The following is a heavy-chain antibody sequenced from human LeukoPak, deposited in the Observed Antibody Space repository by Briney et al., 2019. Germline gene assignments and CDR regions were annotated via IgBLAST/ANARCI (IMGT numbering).Heavy chain of an antibody. CDR1: EFTFSAYW. J-gene: IGHJ4*02. D-gene: IGHD6-25*01. CDR3: ARENLAAAADY. CDR2: IRGDGSMT. V-gene: IGHV3-74*01. Sequence: GGSLRLSCAASEFTFSAYWMHWVRQAPGEGLVWVSRIRGDGSMTNYADSVKGRFTISRDNAKNTLYLQMNSLRLDDTAVYYCARENLAAAADYWGQGTVATVSS.